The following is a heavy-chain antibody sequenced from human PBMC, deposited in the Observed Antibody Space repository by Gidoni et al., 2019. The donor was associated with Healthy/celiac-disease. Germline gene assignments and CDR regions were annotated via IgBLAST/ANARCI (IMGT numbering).Heavy chain of an antibody. J-gene: IGHJ4*02. CDR3: AKESNDYSFDY. CDR2: ISYDGSNK. Sequence: QVQLVESGGGVVQPGRSLRLSCAASGFTFSSYGMHWVRQAPGKGLEWVAVISYDGSNKYYADSVKGRFTISRDNSKNTLYLQMNSLRAEDTAVYYCAKESNDYSFDYWGQGTLVTVSS. CDR1: GFTFSSYG. D-gene: IGHD4-4*01. V-gene: IGHV3-30*18.